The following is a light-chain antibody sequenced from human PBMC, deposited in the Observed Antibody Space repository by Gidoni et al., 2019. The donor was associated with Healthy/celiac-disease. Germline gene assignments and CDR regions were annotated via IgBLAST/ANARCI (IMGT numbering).Light chain of an antibody. CDR3: QQYNNWPPLT. CDR1: QSVSSN. Sequence: EIVMTQSPATLSVSPGERATISCRASQSVSSNFALYQPNPCQAPRLLIYGASTRATGIPARFSGSGSGTEFTLTISRLQSEDFAVYYCQQYNNWPPLTFGGGTKVEIK. CDR2: GAS. J-gene: IGKJ4*01. V-gene: IGKV3-15*01.